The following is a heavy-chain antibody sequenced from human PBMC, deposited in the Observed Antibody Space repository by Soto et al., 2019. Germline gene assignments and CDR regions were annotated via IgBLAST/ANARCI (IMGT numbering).Heavy chain of an antibody. Sequence: SLILSCAASGFTFSIYAMSWVRQAPGKGLEWVSAISGSGGSTYYADSVKGRFTISRDNSKNTLYLQMNSLRAEDTAVYYCAKDGDTMIGVAAHYXWGQGTLVTVSX. D-gene: IGHD3-22*01. CDR1: GFTFSIYA. J-gene: IGHJ4*02. V-gene: IGHV3-23*01. CDR3: AKDGDTMIGVAAHYX. CDR2: ISGSGGST.